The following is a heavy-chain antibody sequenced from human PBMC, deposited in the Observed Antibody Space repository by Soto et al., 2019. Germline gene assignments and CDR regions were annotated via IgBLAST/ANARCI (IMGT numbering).Heavy chain of an antibody. Sequence: QRLEWMGWINAGNGNTKYSQKFQGRVTITRDTSGSTAYMELSSLRPEDTAVYYCARVSGYYLPDYWGQGTLVTVSS. CDR3: ARVSGYYLPDY. D-gene: IGHD5-12*01. V-gene: IGHV1-3*01. CDR2: INAGNGNT. J-gene: IGHJ4*02.